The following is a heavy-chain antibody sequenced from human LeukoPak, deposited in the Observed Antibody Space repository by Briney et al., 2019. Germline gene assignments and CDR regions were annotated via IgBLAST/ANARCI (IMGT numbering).Heavy chain of an antibody. J-gene: IGHJ4*02. CDR2: IYTSGST. Sequence: SETLSLTCTVSGASISSGTYYWNWIRQPAGKGLEWIGHIYTSGSTDYNPSLKSRVTISVDTSKNQFSLKLSSVTAADTAVYYCARGPTKYDFWSGYFDYWGQGTLVTVSS. V-gene: IGHV4-61*09. CDR3: ARGPTKYDFWSGYFDY. D-gene: IGHD3-3*01. CDR1: GASISSGTYY.